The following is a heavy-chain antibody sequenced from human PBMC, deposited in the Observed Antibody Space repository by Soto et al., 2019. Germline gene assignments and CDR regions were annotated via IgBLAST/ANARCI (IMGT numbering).Heavy chain of an antibody. CDR1: GGSMSNGYYY. V-gene: IGHV4-31*03. J-gene: IGHJ4*02. CDR2: IYHSGRT. CDR3: ARSSTTIFFSSGYYYVHDY. Sequence: SETLSLTCTVSGGSMSNGYYYWSWVRQNPGKGLEWIGHIYHSGRTYYNPSLKSRVGISVDKSKNQFSLKLSSVTAADTAVYYCARSSTTIFFSSGYYYVHDYWGQGTLVTVSS. D-gene: IGHD3-22*01.